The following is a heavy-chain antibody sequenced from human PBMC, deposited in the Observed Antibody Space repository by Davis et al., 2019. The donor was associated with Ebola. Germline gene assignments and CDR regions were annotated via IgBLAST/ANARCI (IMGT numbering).Heavy chain of an antibody. D-gene: IGHD3-22*01. V-gene: IGHV3-23*01. CDR3: AKGYTMIVVSYSAPRSDY. CDR2: ISGSGGST. Sequence: PGGSLRLSCAASGFTFSSYAMSWVRQAPGKGLEWVSAISGSGGSTYYADSVKGRFTISRDNSKNTLYLQMNSLRAEDTAVYYCAKGYTMIVVSYSAPRSDYWGQGTLVTVPS. J-gene: IGHJ4*02. CDR1: GFTFSSYA.